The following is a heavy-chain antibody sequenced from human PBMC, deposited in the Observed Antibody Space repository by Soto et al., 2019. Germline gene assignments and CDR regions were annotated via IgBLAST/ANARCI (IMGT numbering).Heavy chain of an antibody. V-gene: IGHV3-30-3*01. CDR3: ARESEDLTSNFDY. CDR2: MSSDGTNE. Sequence: GSLRLSCAASRFTFTTYAMNWVRQAPGKGLEWVALMSSDGTNEHYADSVRGRFTVSRDNSRNTLFLQMNNLRTDDTAVYYCARESEDLTSNFDYWGQGTLVT. CDR1: RFTFTTYA. J-gene: IGHJ4*02.